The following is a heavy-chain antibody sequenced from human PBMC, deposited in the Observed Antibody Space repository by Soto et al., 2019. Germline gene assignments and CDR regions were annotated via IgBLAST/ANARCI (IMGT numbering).Heavy chain of an antibody. D-gene: IGHD3-10*02. J-gene: IGHJ6*03. Sequence: ASVKVACKASGYTFTGYAFSWVRQATGQGLEWMGWISAYSGHTIYSQKLQDRVTMTTDPSTTTTYMEVRSLGSDDTAVYYCARCPRPNGYYVYPMGVWGKGTTVTVSS. CDR2: ISAYSGHT. CDR1: GYTFTGYA. CDR3: ARCPRPNGYYVYPMGV. V-gene: IGHV1-18*01.